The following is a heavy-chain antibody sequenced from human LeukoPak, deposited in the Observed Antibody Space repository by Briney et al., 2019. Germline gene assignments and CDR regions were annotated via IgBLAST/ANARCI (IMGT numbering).Heavy chain of an antibody. Sequence: SETLSLTCTVSAGSISSSSYYWGWIRQPPGKGLEWIGSIYYSGSTYYNPSLKSRVTISVDTSKNQFSLKLSYCAGAGTTGYWFDPWGQGTLVTVSS. CDR1: AGSISSSSYY. CDR3: DP. D-gene: IGHD6-19*01. J-gene: IGHJ5*02. V-gene: IGHV4-39*01. CDR2: IYYSGST.